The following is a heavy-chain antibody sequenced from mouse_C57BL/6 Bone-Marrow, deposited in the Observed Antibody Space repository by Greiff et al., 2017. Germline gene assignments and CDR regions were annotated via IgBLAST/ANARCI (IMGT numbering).Heavy chain of an antibody. CDR1: GYTFTDYY. CDR2: INPYNGGT. Sequence: VQLQQPGPVLVKPGASVTMSCKASGYTFTDYYMNWVKKSHGKSLECSGVINPYNGGTSYNQKFKGKATLTVDKSSSTAYMELNSLTSEDSAVYYCAFPFDYWGRGNLVTVSA. V-gene: IGHV1-19*01. CDR3: AFPFDY. J-gene: IGHJ3*01.